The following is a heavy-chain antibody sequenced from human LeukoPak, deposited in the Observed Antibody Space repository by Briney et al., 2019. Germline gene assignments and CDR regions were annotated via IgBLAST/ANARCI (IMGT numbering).Heavy chain of an antibody. V-gene: IGHV3-21*01. CDR2: ISSSSRYI. CDR3: VRGEYSYGPLDYYYYMDV. J-gene: IGHJ6*03. CDR1: GFTFSDYT. D-gene: IGHD5-18*01. Sequence: PGGSLRLSCAASGFTFSDYTMNWVRQAPGKGLEWVSSISSSSRYIYYADSVKGRFTISRDNAKNSLSLQRKSLRAEDTAVYYCVRGEYSYGPLDYYYYMDVWGKGTTVTVSS.